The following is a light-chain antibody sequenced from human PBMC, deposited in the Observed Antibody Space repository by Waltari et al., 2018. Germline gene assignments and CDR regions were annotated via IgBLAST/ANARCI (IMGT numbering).Light chain of an antibody. J-gene: IGLJ2*01. CDR2: EDT. V-gene: IGLV2-23*01. CDR3: CSYTDSTTLV. Sequence: QSALTQPASVSGSPGQSITISCTGPSSDVGTYNFVSWYQHPPGKAPRLMIYEDTKRHSGVSNRFSGSKSGNPASLTISGLQAEDEADYYCCSYTDSTTLVFGGGTGLTVL. CDR1: SSDVGTYNF.